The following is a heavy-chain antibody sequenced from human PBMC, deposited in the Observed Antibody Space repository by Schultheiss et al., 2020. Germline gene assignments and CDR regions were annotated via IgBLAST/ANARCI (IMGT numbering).Heavy chain of an antibody. V-gene: IGHV3-30*18. CDR2: ISYDGSNK. D-gene: IGHD1-26*01. CDR1: GFTFSSYG. J-gene: IGHJ4*02. Sequence: GGSLRLSCAASGFTFSSYGMHWVRQAPGKGLGWVAVISYDGSNKYYADSVKGRFTISRDNSKNTLYLQMNSLRAEDTAVYYCANGYSGSRTFDYWGQGTLVTVSA. CDR3: ANGYSGSRTFDY.